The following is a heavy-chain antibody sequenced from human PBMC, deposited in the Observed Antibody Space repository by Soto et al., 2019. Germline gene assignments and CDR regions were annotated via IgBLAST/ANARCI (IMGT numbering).Heavy chain of an antibody. Sequence: GGSLRLSCAASGFTFSSYAMSWVRQAPGKGLEWVSAISGSGGSTYYADSVKGRFTISRDNSKNTLYLQMNSLRAEDTAVYYCAKDDFKRNYDGSGMDVWGQGTTVTVSS. V-gene: IGHV3-23*01. CDR3: AKDDFKRNYDGSGMDV. CDR1: GFTFSSYA. CDR2: ISGSGGST. J-gene: IGHJ6*02.